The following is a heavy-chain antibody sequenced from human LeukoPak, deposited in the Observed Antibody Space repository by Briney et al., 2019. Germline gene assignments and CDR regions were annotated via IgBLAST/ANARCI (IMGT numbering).Heavy chain of an antibody. CDR1: GYTFTSYD. CDR2: MSPNSGNT. CDR3: ARSDPRMATRRAASDY. Sequence: GASVKVSCKASGYTFTSYDINWVRQATGQGLEWMGWMSPNSGNTGYAQKFQGRVTMTRNTSISTAYMELSSLRSEDTAVYYCARSDPRMATRRAASDYWGQGTLVTVSS. V-gene: IGHV1-8*01. D-gene: IGHD5-24*01. J-gene: IGHJ4*02.